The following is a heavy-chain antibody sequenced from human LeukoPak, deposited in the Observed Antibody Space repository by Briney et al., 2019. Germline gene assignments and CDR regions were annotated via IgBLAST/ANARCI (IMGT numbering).Heavy chain of an antibody. CDR3: AKDIRPQPLLPLDY. J-gene: IGHJ4*02. CDR2: ISWDGGST. V-gene: IGHV3-43D*03. Sequence: PGGSLRLSCAASGFTFDDYAMHWVRQAPGKGLEWVSLISWDGGSTYYADSVKGRFTISRDNSKNSLYLQMNSLRAEDTALYYCAKDIRPQPLLPLDYWGQGTLVTVSS. D-gene: IGHD2-15*01. CDR1: GFTFDDYA.